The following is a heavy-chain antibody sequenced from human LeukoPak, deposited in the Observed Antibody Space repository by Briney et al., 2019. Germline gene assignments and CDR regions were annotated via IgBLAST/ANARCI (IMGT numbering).Heavy chain of an antibody. V-gene: IGHV1-8*01. J-gene: IGHJ5*02. CDR1: GYSFTAYD. Sequence: ASVKVSCKASGYSFTAYDINWVRQATGQGLEWIGYINPNTGLTEYAQKFQGRVSLTRDTSITTAYMELNTLTSEDTAVYYCATALRNNPPWGQGTLITVSS. CDR3: ATALRNNPP. CDR2: INPNTGLT. D-gene: IGHD1-14*01.